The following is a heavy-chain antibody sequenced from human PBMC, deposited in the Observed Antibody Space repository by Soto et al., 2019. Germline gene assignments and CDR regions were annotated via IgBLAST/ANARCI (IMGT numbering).Heavy chain of an antibody. Sequence: GGSLRLSCAASGFTFSSYAMSWVRQAPGKGLEWVSAISGSGGSTYYADSVKGRFTISRDNSKNTLYLQMNSLRAEDTAVYYCAKQVGYYDSSGYSDYWGQGTLVTVYS. D-gene: IGHD3-22*01. J-gene: IGHJ4*02. V-gene: IGHV3-23*01. CDR1: GFTFSSYA. CDR3: AKQVGYYDSSGYSDY. CDR2: ISGSGGST.